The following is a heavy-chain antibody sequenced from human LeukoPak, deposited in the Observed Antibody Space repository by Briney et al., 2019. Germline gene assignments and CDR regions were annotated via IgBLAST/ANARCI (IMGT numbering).Heavy chain of an antibody. CDR3: ARAGTTPGDFDY. CDR1: GYTFTSNA. J-gene: IGHJ4*02. Sequence: ASVKVSCKASGYTFTSNAMHWVRQAPGQRPEWMGWISAYNGNTNYAQKLQGRVTMTTDTSTSTAYMELRSLRSDDTAVYYCARAGTTPGDFDYWGQGTLVTVSS. V-gene: IGHV1-18*01. D-gene: IGHD1-1*01. CDR2: ISAYNGNT.